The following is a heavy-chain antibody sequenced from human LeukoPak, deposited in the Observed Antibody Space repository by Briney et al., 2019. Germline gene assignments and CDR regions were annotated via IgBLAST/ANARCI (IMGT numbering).Heavy chain of an antibody. CDR2: ISNSSSYI. Sequence: GGSLRLPCAASGCTFSSYSMNWVRQAPGKGLEWVSSISNSSSYIYYADSVNGRFTISRDNAKNLLYLQMNSLRAEDTAVYYCARDHIVVVPAAIPALNWFDPWGQGTLVIVSS. CDR1: GCTFSSYS. CDR3: ARDHIVVVPAAIPALNWFDP. D-gene: IGHD2-2*02. J-gene: IGHJ5*02. V-gene: IGHV3-21*01.